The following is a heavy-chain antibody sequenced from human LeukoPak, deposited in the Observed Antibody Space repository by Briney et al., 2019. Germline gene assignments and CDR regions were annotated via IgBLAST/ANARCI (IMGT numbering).Heavy chain of an antibody. J-gene: IGHJ4*02. CDR3: ARAGYYDSSGYYHPFDY. CDR1: EYTFTGYY. Sequence: ASGKVSCKASEYTFTGYYIHWVRQAPGQGLEWMGWVNPNSSGTNYAQNFQGRVTMTRDTSISTAYMELSRLTSDGTAVYYCARAGYYDSSGYYHPFDYWGQGILVTVSS. V-gene: IGHV1-2*02. D-gene: IGHD3-22*01. CDR2: VNPNSSGT.